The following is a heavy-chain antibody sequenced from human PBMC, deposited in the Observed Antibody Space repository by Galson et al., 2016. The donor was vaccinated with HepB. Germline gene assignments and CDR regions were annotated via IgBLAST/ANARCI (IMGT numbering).Heavy chain of an antibody. D-gene: IGHD1-26*01. CDR2: IIHSEST. V-gene: IGHV4-34*01. CDR1: GGSFSGYH. Sequence: LTCAVFGGSFSGYHWSWIRQPPGKGLEWIGEIIHSESTSYNPSLKSRVTMSLDTSKKQFSLKLTSVTAADTAVYYCARGSEWALRSVGYWGQGSLVTVSS. J-gene: IGHJ4*02. CDR3: ARGSEWALRSVGY.